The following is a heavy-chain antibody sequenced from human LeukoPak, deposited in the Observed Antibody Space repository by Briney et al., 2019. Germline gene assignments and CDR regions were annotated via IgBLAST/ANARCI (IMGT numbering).Heavy chain of an antibody. D-gene: IGHD4-23*01. CDR3: ARSTVESEY. Sequence: PSETLSLTCAVYGGSFSGYYWSWIRQPPGKGLEWIGEINHSGSTNYNPSLKSRVTISVDTSKNQFSLKLSSVTAADTAVYYCARSTVESEYWGQGTLVTVSS. CDR2: INHSGST. J-gene: IGHJ4*02. V-gene: IGHV4-34*01. CDR1: GGSFSGYY.